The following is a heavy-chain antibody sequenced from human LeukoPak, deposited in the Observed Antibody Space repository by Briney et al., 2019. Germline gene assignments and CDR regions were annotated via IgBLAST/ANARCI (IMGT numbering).Heavy chain of an antibody. CDR2: IKQDGSEK. CDR3: ARGHGSYYYYMDV. D-gene: IGHD3-10*01. CDR1: GFTFSYYL. J-gene: IGHJ6*03. V-gene: IGHV3-7*03. Sequence: GGSLRLSCAASGFTFSYYLMSWVRQAPGKGLEWLANIKQDGSEKYYVDSVKGRFTISRDNAKNSLYLQMNSLRAEDTAVYYCARGHGSYYYYMDVWGKGTTSPSP.